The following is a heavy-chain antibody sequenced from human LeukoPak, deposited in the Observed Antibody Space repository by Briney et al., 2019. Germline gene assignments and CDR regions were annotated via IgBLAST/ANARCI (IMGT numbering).Heavy chain of an antibody. J-gene: IGHJ6*03. Sequence: GASVKVSCKASGGTFSSYAISWVRQAPGQGLEWMGGIIPIFGTANYAQKFQGRVTITTDESTSTAYMELSSLRSEDTAVYYCAKSLRDSSGYWDPTYYYYYYMDVWGKGTTVTVSS. D-gene: IGHD3-22*01. V-gene: IGHV1-69*05. CDR3: AKSLRDSSGYWDPTYYYYYYMDV. CDR2: IIPIFGTA. CDR1: GGTFSSYA.